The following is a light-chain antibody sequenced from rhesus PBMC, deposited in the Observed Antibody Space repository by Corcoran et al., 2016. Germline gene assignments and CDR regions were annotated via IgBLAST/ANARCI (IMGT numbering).Light chain of an antibody. CDR3: QQGYSYPLT. V-gene: IGKV1S9*01. CDR2: RAS. Sequence: DIQMTQSPSSLSASVGDRVTITCQASQSHSKYVNWYQQKPGKIPKLLIYRASSLQSGIPSRFSGSGSGTGFTLTISSLQPDDFATYYCQQGYSYPLTFSGGTKVELK. CDR1: QSHSKY. J-gene: IGKJ4*01.